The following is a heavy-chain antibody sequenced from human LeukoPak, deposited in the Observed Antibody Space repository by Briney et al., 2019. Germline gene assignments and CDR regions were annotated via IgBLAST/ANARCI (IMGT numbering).Heavy chain of an antibody. Sequence: PGRSLRLSCAASGFTFSSYAINWVRQAPGKGLEWVGVISSDGNNKYYAESVKGRFTISRDNAKNSLYLQMNSLRAEDTAIYYCAREEAADYGMDVWGQGTTVTVSS. D-gene: IGHD6-13*01. V-gene: IGHV3-30*03. J-gene: IGHJ6*02. CDR2: ISSDGNNK. CDR3: AREEAADYGMDV. CDR1: GFTFSSYA.